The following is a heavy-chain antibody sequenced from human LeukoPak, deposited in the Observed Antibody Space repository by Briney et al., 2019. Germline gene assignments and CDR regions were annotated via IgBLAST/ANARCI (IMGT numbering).Heavy chain of an antibody. J-gene: IGHJ6*03. CDR3: ARATWDPNYYYYMDV. D-gene: IGHD1-26*01. V-gene: IGHV3-21*01. Sequence: PGGSLRLSCAASGFTFNTYTMKWVRQAPGKGLEWVSSISSSSSYIYYADPVKGRFTNYRDNARKSLYLQMNSLRAEDTALYYCARATWDPNYYYYMDVWGKGTTVTISS. CDR1: GFTFNTYT. CDR2: ISSSSSYI.